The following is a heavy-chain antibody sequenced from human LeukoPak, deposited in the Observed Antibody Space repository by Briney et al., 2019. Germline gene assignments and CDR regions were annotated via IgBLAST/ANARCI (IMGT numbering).Heavy chain of an antibody. Sequence: GESLKISCKGFGYSFTSYWIGWVRQMPGKGLEWMGIIYPGDSDSRCSPSFQGQVTISADKSISTAYLQWSSLKASDTAMYYCARLLYYDGSGSYNYFDYWGQGTLVTVSS. CDR3: ARLLYYDGSGSYNYFDY. CDR2: IYPGDSDS. CDR1: GYSFTSYW. J-gene: IGHJ4*02. D-gene: IGHD3-10*01. V-gene: IGHV5-51*01.